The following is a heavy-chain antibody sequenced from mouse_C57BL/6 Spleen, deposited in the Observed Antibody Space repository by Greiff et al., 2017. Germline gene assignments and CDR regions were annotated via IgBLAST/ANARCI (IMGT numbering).Heavy chain of an antibody. CDR3: ARIYGSSPYYFDY. CDR1: GFSLSTFGMG. CDR2: IWWDDDK. V-gene: IGHV8-8*01. Sequence: QVTLKVCGPGILQPSQTLSLTCSFSGFSLSTFGMGVGWIRQPSGKGLEWLAHIWWDDDKYSNPALKSRLTNSKDTSKHQVFLKIANVDTADTSTYYCARIYGSSPYYFDYWGQGTTLTVSS. J-gene: IGHJ2*01. D-gene: IGHD1-1*01.